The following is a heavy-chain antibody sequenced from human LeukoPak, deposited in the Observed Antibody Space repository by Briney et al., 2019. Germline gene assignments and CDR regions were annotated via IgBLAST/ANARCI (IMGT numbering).Heavy chain of an antibody. CDR3: ARRAAAAAYFDY. CDR2: IYYSGST. V-gene: IGHV4-39*07. CDR1: GGSISSSSYY. J-gene: IGHJ4*02. Sequence: SETLSLTCTVSGGSISSSSYYWGWIRQPPGKGLEWIGSIYYSGSTYYNPSLKSRVTISVDTSKNQFSLKLSSVTAADTAVYYCARRAAAAAYFDYWGQGTLVTVSS. D-gene: IGHD6-13*01.